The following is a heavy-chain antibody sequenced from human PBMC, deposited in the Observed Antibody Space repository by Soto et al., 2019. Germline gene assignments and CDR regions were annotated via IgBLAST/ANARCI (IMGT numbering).Heavy chain of an antibody. CDR1: AGTLSSYT. CDR2: IIPLLGIA. D-gene: IGHD4-17*01. Sequence: QVQLVQSGAEVKKPGSSVKVSCKASAGTLSSYTISWVRQAPGQGLEWMGRIIPLLGIANYAPKFQGRVTITADKSTSTAYMELSSRRSEDTAVYYCERPYGGNHPCQHWGQGTLVTVSS. J-gene: IGHJ1*01. V-gene: IGHV1-69*02. CDR3: ERPYGGNHPCQH.